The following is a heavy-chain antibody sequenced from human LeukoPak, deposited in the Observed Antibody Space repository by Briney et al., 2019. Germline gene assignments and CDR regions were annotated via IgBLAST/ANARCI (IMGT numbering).Heavy chain of an antibody. J-gene: IGHJ4*02. Sequence: ETLSLTCAVYGGSFSGYYWSWIRQPPGKGLEWVSGITRNGGTSGYADSVKGRFTISRDNVKNCLYLQMNSLRAEDTALYYCARGGSFSNYWGQGTLVTVSS. CDR2: ITRNGGTS. CDR1: GGSFSGYY. V-gene: IGHV3-20*04. CDR3: ARGGSFSNY. D-gene: IGHD1-26*01.